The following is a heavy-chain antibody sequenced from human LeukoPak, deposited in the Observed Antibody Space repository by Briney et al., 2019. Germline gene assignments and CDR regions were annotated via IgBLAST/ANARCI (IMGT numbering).Heavy chain of an antibody. Sequence: KPSETLSLTCAVSGYSISSGYYWVWIRQPPGKWLEWIESIYHSGSTYYNPSLKSRVSMSVDTSKNQFSLKLTSVTAADTAVYYCARDPPVPTRPYWYFDLWGRGTLVTVSS. V-gene: IGHV4-38-2*02. CDR1: GYSISSGYY. D-gene: IGHD4-17*01. J-gene: IGHJ2*01. CDR2: IYHSGST. CDR3: ARDPPVPTRPYWYFDL.